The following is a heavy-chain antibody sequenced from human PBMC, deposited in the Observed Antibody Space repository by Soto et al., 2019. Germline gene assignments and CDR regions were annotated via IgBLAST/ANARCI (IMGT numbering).Heavy chain of an antibody. V-gene: IGHV4-39*01. CDR3: ARHNHYYYYSMDV. CDR1: GGSISSSTYY. CDR2: ISYSGST. J-gene: IGHJ6*03. Sequence: QLQLQESGPGLVKPSETLSLTCTVSGGSISSSTYYWGCIRQPPGKGLEWIGSISYSGSTYYNPSLKSRVTLSVDRSRTQFSLKLTSVTAADTAVYYCARHNHYYYYSMDVWGTGTTVTVSS.